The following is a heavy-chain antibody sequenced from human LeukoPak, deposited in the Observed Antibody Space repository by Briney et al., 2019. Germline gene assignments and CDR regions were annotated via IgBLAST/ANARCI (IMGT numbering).Heavy chain of an antibody. CDR2: ISSSSSYI. D-gene: IGHD2-15*01. J-gene: IGHJ4*02. V-gene: IGHV3-21*01. Sequence: KPGGSLRLSCAASGFTFSSYSMNWVRQAPGKGLEWVSSISSSSSYIYYEDSVKGRFTISRDNAKNSLYLQMNSLRAEDTAVYYCARVGYCSGGSCPFYYWGQGTLVTVSS. CDR1: GFTFSSYS. CDR3: ARVGYCSGGSCPFYY.